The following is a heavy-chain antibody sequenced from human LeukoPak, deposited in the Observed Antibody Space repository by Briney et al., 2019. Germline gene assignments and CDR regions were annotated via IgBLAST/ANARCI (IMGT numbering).Heavy chain of an antibody. V-gene: IGHV3-21*01. CDR3: ARDGRAVYDYGEKYFQH. D-gene: IGHD4-17*01. Sequence: GGSLRLSCAASGFTFSSYSMNWVRQAPGKGLEWVSSISSSSSYIYYADSVKGRFTISRDNAKNSLYLQMNSLRAEDTAVYYCARDGRAVYDYGEKYFQHWGQGTLVTVSS. CDR2: ISSSSSYI. J-gene: IGHJ1*01. CDR1: GFTFSSYS.